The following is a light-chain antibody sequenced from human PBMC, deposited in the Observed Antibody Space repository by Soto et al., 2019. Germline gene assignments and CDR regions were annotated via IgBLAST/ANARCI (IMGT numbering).Light chain of an antibody. CDR2: GAS. Sequence: EIVMTQSPATLSVSPGERATLSCGASQSVGTHLAWYQQKPGQAPRHLLYGASTRATGIPARFSGSGSGTEFTLTISSLQSEDFAVYCCQQYNNWPRTFGQGTRWKSN. CDR1: QSVGTH. J-gene: IGKJ1*01. CDR3: QQYNNWPRT. V-gene: IGKV3-15*01.